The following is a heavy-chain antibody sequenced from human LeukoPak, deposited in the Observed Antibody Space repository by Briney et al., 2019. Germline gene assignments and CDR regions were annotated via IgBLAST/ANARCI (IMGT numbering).Heavy chain of an antibody. J-gene: IGHJ3*02. CDR2: ISYTGST. Sequence: SDTLSLTCAVSGYSISSSNWWGWVRQPPGKGLEWIGYISYTGSTYYNPSLKSRVTMSVDTSKTHFSLKLISVTAEDTAVYYCARVALSYYFDSSGYYKPAAFDIWGQGTMVTVSS. V-gene: IGHV4-28*03. D-gene: IGHD3-22*01. CDR3: ARVALSYYFDSSGYYKPAAFDI. CDR1: GYSISSSNW.